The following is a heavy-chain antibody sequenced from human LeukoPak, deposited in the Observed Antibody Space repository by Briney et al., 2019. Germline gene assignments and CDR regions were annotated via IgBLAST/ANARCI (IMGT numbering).Heavy chain of an antibody. CDR3: ARGRSSSWYYYYYYMDV. V-gene: IGHV4-34*01. Sequence: SETLSLTCAVYGGSFSGYYWSWIRQPPGKGLEWIGEINHSGSTNYNPSLKSRVTISVDTSKNQFSLKLSSVTAADTAVYYCARGRSSSWYYYYYYMDVWGKGTTVTVSS. D-gene: IGHD6-13*01. CDR1: GGSFSGYY. J-gene: IGHJ6*03. CDR2: INHSGST.